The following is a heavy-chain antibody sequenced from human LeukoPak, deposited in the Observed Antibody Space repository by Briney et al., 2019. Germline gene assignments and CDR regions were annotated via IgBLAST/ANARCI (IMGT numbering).Heavy chain of an antibody. CDR1: GGSISSYY. J-gene: IGHJ3*01. Sequence: PSETLSLTCTVSGGSISSYYWSWVRQPAGKGLEWIGRIYSSGSTNYNPSLKSRGSMSVDTSKNQFSLKVSSVTAADTAVYYCARAATEGATYGGAFDFWGQGTMVIVSS. V-gene: IGHV4-4*07. CDR2: IYSSGST. D-gene: IGHD1-26*01. CDR3: ARAATEGATYGGAFDF.